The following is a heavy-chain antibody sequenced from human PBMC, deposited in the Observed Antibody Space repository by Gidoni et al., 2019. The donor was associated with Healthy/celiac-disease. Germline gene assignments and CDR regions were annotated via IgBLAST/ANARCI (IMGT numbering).Heavy chain of an antibody. D-gene: IGHD5-12*01. J-gene: IGHJ4*02. CDR3: AKVPSGYDFDDY. V-gene: IGHV3-23*01. CDR2: ISGSGGST. CDR1: GFTFSSYA. Sequence: EVQLLESGGGLVQPGGSLRLSCAASGFTFSSYAMRWVRQAPGKGLEWVPAISGSGGSTYYADSVKGRFTISRDNSKNTLYLQMNSLRAEDTAVYYCAKVPSGYDFDDYWGQGTLVTVSS.